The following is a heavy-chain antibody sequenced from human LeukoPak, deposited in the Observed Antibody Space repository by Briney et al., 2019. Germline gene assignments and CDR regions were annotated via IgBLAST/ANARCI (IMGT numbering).Heavy chain of an antibody. CDR2: IYYSGST. CDR1: GGSISSYY. J-gene: IGHJ4*02. D-gene: IGHD1-26*01. CDR3: ARGPSGSYLDY. V-gene: IGHV4-59*01. Sequence: SETLSLTCTVSGGSISSYYWSWIRQPPGRGLEWIGYIYYSGSTNYNPSLKSRVTISVDTSKNQFSLKLSSVTAADTAVYYCARGPSGSYLDYWGQGTLVTVSS.